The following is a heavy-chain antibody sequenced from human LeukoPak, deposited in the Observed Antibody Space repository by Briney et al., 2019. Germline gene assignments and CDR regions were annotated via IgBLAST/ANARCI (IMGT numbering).Heavy chain of an antibody. CDR2: INPSGGST. V-gene: IGHV1-46*01. Sequence: ASVKVSCKASGYTFTSYYMHWVRQAPGQGLEWMGIINPSGGSTSYAQEFQGRVTMTTDTSTSTAYMELRSLRSDDTAVYYCARGVRGYDILTGYYPPYFDYWGQGTLVTVSS. J-gene: IGHJ4*02. D-gene: IGHD3-9*01. CDR1: GYTFTSYY. CDR3: ARGVRGYDILTGYYPPYFDY.